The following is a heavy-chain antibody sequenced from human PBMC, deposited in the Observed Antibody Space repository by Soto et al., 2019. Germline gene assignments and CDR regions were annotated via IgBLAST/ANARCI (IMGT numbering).Heavy chain of an antibody. CDR3: ARVGGAPPNPYYFDY. CDR2: IIPIYGTA. CDR1: GYTFTSYG. Sequence: GASVKVSCKASGYTFTSYGISWVRQAPGQGLEWMGGIIPIYGTANYAQKFQGRVTITTDESTSTAYMELSSLRSEDTAVYYCARVGGAPPNPYYFDYWGQGTLVTVSS. V-gene: IGHV1-69*05. J-gene: IGHJ4*02.